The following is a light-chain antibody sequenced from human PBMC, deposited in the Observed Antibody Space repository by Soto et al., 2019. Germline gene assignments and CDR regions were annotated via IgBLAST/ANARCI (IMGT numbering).Light chain of an antibody. V-gene: IGKV2-28*01. J-gene: IGKJ5*01. Sequence: DIVMTQSPLSLSVTPGEPASISCKPSQSLLHSNGYKYLDWYLQKPGQSPQLLIYLGSNRASGVPDRFSGSGSGTDFTLKINRVEADDVGVYYCMQALQTPITFGQGTRLEIK. CDR3: MQALQTPIT. CDR2: LGS. CDR1: QSLLHSNGYKY.